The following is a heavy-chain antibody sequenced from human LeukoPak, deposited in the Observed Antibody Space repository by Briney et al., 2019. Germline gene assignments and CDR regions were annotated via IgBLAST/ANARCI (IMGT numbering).Heavy chain of an antibody. D-gene: IGHD1-26*01. CDR1: GGSISSSNW. J-gene: IGHJ6*02. Sequence: PSETLSLTCAVSGGSISSSNWWSWVRQPPGKGLEWIGEIYHSGSTNYNPSLKSRVTISVDTSKNQFSLKLSSVTAADTAVYYCARGGPYFYYYYGMDVWGQGTTVTVSS. V-gene: IGHV4-4*02. CDR3: ARGGPYFYYYYGMDV. CDR2: IYHSGST.